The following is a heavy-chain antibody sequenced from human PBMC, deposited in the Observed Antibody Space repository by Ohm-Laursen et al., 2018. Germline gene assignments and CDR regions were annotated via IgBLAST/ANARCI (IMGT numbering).Heavy chain of an antibody. CDR1: GGSISSSTYY. Sequence: SETLSLTWTVSGGSISSSTYYWAWIRQPPGKGLEWIGTISYSGNTYYNPSLKSRVTISVDTSKNQFSLKLTSVTAADTALYYCARHGEGSHNYGDYQFEYWGQGTPVTVSS. CDR3: ARHGEGSHNYGDYQFEY. V-gene: IGHV4-39*01. D-gene: IGHD4-17*01. CDR2: ISYSGNT. J-gene: IGHJ4*02.